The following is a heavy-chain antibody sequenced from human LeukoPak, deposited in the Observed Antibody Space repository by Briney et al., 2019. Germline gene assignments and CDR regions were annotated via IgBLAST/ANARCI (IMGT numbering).Heavy chain of an antibody. V-gene: IGHV1-46*01. D-gene: IGHD2-21*02. J-gene: IGHJ6*03. CDR2: INPTGGTT. CDR1: AYIFTTYY. Sequence: GASVKVSCKASAYIFTTYYIHWVRQAPGQGLEWMGIINPTGGTTTYAQKFQGRATMTRDMSTSTVYMELSSLRSEDTAMYYCARTLCGGDCYLGNYYYYYYMDVWGKGTTVTVSS. CDR3: ARTLCGGDCYLGNYYYYYYMDV.